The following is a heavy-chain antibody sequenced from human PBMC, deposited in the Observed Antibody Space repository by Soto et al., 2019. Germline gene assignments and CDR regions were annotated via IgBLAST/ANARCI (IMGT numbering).Heavy chain of an antibody. CDR2: ISYDGSNK. V-gene: IGHV3-30-3*01. CDR1: GFTFSSYA. CDR3: ARVGRLHYFDY. D-gene: IGHD4-17*01. Sequence: QVQLVESGGGVVQPGRSLRLSCAASGFTFSSYAMHWVRQAPGKGLEWVAVISYDGSNKYYADSVKGRFTISIDNSKNTLFLQMNSLRAEDTAVYYCARVGRLHYFDYWGQGTLVTVSS. J-gene: IGHJ4*02.